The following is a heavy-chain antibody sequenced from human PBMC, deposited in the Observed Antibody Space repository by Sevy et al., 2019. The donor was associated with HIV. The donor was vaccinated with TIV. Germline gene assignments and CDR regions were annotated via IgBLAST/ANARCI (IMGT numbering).Heavy chain of an antibody. V-gene: IGHV3-30-3*01. J-gene: IGHJ6*02. CDR3: TRVGASSSWDGGSYGMDV. Sequence: GGSLRLSCAASGFTFSSYAMHWVRQAPGKGLEWMAVISYDGSNKYYADSVKGRFTISRDNSKNTLYLQMNSLRAEDTAVYYCTRVGASSSWDGGSYGMDVWGQGTTVTVSS. CDR1: GFTFSSYA. D-gene: IGHD6-13*01. CDR2: ISYDGSNK.